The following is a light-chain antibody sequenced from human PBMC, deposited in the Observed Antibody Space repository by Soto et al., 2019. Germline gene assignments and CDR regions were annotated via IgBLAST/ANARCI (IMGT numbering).Light chain of an antibody. CDR1: SSDVGGYNY. J-gene: IGLJ1*01. CDR2: DVS. Sequence: QSALTQPRSVSGSPGQSVAISCTGSSSDVGGYNYVSWYQQHPGKAPKVMIYDVSKRPSGVPDRFSGSKSGNTASLTISGLQAEDEAAYYCCSYAGSSYVFGTGTKLTVL. V-gene: IGLV2-11*01. CDR3: CSYAGSSYV.